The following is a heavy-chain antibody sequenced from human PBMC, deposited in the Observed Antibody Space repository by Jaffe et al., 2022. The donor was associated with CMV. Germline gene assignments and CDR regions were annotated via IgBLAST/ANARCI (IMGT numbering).Heavy chain of an antibody. D-gene: IGHD3-10*01. CDR1: GFTFSTYS. V-gene: IGHV3-23*01. CDR3: AKYYGSGSGGGRLFDY. Sequence: EVQLLESGGGLVQPGGSLRLSCVASGFTFSTYSMSWVRQAPGKGLEWVSSITFGGATTDYADSVRGRFTFFRDNSKNTLYLQMNSLRAEDTAVYYCAKYYGSGSGGGRLFDYWGQGTLVTVSS. CDR2: ITFGGATT. J-gene: IGHJ4*02.